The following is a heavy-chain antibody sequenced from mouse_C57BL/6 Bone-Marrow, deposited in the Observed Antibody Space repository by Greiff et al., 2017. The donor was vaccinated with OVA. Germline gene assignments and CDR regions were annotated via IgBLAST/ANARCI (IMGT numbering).Heavy chain of an antibody. Sequence: EVKLMESGPELVKPGASVKISCKASGYSFTGYYMNWVKQSPEKSLEWIGEINPSTGGTTYNQKFKAKATLTVDKSSSTAYMQLKSLTSEDSAVYYCAKLLRYHYYAMDDWGQGTSVTVSS. J-gene: IGHJ4*01. D-gene: IGHD1-1*01. CDR3: AKLLRYHYYAMDD. CDR1: GYSFTGYY. V-gene: IGHV1-42*01. CDR2: INPSTGGT.